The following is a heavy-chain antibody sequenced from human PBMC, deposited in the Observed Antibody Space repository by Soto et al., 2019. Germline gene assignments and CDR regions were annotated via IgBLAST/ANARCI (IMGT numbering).Heavy chain of an antibody. D-gene: IGHD2-21*02. Sequence: QLQLQESGSGLVKPSQTLSLTCAVSGGSISSGGYSWSWIRQPPGKGLEWIGYIYHSGSTYYNPSLKSRVPISVDRSKNQFSLKLSSVTAADTAVYYCARGDPVVVTDPWFDPWGQGTLVTVSS. CDR1: GGSISSGGYS. CDR3: ARGDPVVVTDPWFDP. V-gene: IGHV4-30-2*01. CDR2: IYHSGST. J-gene: IGHJ5*02.